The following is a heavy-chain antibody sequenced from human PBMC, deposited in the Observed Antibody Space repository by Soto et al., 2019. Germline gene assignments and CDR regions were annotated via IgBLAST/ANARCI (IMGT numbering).Heavy chain of an antibody. CDR1: GYTFTIYW. Sequence: GESLKISCKVSGYTFTIYWIGWVRQMPGKGLEWMGIIYPSDSDTRYSPSFQGQVTISADKSINTAYLQWNSLKASDTAIYYCARPANTVADHFDLWGQGTPVTVSS. D-gene: IGHD4-17*01. J-gene: IGHJ4*02. CDR3: ARPANTVADHFDL. CDR2: IYPSDSDT. V-gene: IGHV5-51*01.